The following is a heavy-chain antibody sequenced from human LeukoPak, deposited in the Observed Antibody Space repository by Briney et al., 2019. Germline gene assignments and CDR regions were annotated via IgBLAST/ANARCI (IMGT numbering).Heavy chain of an antibody. D-gene: IGHD4-17*01. CDR3: ARDATTELGTVYMDV. CDR2: ISTSGSSI. J-gene: IGHJ6*03. CDR1: GFTFSTYE. V-gene: IGHV3-48*03. Sequence: PGGSLRLSCAASGFTFSTYEINWVRQAPGKGLEWLSHISTSGSSIHYAGSVKGRFTISRDNAKNSLYLQMNSLRVEDTAVYYCARDATTELGTVYMDVWGKGTTVTISS.